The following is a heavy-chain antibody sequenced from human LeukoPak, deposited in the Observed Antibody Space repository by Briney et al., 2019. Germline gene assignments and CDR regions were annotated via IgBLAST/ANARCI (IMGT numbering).Heavy chain of an antibody. CDR1: GFTFSSYA. D-gene: IGHD3-10*01. J-gene: IGHJ3*02. CDR3: ARVRGGHWYAFDI. CDR2: ISGSGVNT. V-gene: IGHV3-23*01. Sequence: GGSLRLSCAASGFTFSSYAMSWVRQAPGKGLEWVSGISGSGVNTYYADSVKGRFTISRDNSKNTLYVQVNSLGTEDTAAYYCARVRGGHWYAFDIWGQGTMVTVSP.